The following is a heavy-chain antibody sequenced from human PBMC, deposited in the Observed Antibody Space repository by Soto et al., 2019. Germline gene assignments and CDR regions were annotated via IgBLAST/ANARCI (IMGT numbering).Heavy chain of an antibody. Sequence: PSETLSLTCTVSGAFLNNFFWSWIRQTPGKGLEWIGYIYYSGSTNYNPSLKGRVTISVDTSKNQFSLKLSSVTAADTAVYYCASLRGGDFWSGYYTRWFDPWGQGTLVTVSS. J-gene: IGHJ5*02. V-gene: IGHV4-59*08. CDR3: ASLRGGDFWSGYYTRWFDP. CDR1: GAFLNNFF. D-gene: IGHD3-3*01. CDR2: IYYSGST.